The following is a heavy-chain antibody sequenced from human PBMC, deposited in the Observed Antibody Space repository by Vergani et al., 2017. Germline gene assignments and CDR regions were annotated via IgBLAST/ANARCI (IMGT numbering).Heavy chain of an antibody. CDR2: IYYSGST. Sequence: QVQLQESGPGLVKPSETLSLTCTVSGSSISSSSYYWGWIRQPPGKRLEWIGSIYYSGSTYYNPSLKSRVTISVDTSKNQFSLKLSSVTAADTAVYYCARVVRYCTNGVCYRGVDYWGQGTLVTVSS. D-gene: IGHD2-8*01. CDR3: ARVVRYCTNGVCYRGVDY. V-gene: IGHV4-39*07. J-gene: IGHJ4*02. CDR1: GSSISSSSYY.